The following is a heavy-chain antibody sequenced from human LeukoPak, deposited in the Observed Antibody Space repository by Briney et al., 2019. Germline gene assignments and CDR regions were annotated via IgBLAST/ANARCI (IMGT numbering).Heavy chain of an antibody. J-gene: IGHJ4*02. CDR2: VFYTGST. CDR1: GGSISSYY. V-gene: IGHV4-59*01. CDR3: ARDASRGYDYVFDS. Sequence: SETLSLTCTVSGGSISSYYWSWIRQPPGKGLEWVGYVFYTGSTNYNPSLKSRVTISVDTSKNQFSLKLSSVTAADTAVCYCARDASRGYDYVFDSWGRGILISVSS. D-gene: IGHD3-22*01.